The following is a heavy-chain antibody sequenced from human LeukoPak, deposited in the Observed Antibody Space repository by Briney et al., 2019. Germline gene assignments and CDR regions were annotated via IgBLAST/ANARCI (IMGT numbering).Heavy chain of an antibody. CDR3: ARVRQSGWYYFDN. J-gene: IGHJ4*02. V-gene: IGHV3-48*03. CDR2: ISGSGITI. D-gene: IGHD6-19*01. Sequence: GGSVRLSCAASGFTFSTSYMHWVRQAPGKGLEWLSYISGSGITIYYADSVKGRFTISRDNAKNSLYLQMNSLRAEDTAVYYCARVRQSGWYYFDNWGEATLVTVSS. CDR1: GFTFSTSY.